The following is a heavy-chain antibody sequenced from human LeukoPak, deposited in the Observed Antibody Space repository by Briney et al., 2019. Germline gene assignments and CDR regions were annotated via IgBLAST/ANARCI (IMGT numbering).Heavy chain of an antibody. J-gene: IGHJ4*02. CDR3: ARDVGNYDSGTSYFDY. V-gene: IGHV3-33*07. D-gene: IGHD3-10*01. CDR1: GFTFSSYG. CDR2: IWYDGSKK. Sequence: PGGPLRLSCATSGFTFSSYGMYWVREAPGKGLEWVALIWYDGSKKYYADSVKGRFTISRDKSKNTLYLQMNSLTAEDTAVYYCARDVGNYDSGTSYFDYWGQGTLVTVSS.